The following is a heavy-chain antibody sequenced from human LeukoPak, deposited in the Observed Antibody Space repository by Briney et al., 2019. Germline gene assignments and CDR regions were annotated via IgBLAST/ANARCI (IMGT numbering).Heavy chain of an antibody. CDR2: ISGSGGST. Sequence: GGSLRLSCAASGFTFSSYAMSWVRQAPGKGLECVSAISGSGGSTYYADSVKGRFTISRDNSKNTLYLQMNSLRAEDTAVYYCAKNGKNPQRFLEWLTNYYYGMDVWGQGTTVTVSS. V-gene: IGHV3-23*01. CDR3: AKNGKNPQRFLEWLTNYYYGMDV. J-gene: IGHJ6*02. CDR1: GFTFSSYA. D-gene: IGHD3-3*01.